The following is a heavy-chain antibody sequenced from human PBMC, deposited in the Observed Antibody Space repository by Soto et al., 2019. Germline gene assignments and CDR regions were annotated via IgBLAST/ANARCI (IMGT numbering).Heavy chain of an antibody. CDR1: GFTFSEAW. Sequence: EVQLVESGGGLVKPGGSLRLSCAASGFTFSEAWMNWVRQAPGKGLEWVGRIKSKAAGGTTDYVAPVKGRFTISRDDSTNTLFWQRNSLKTEDTAVYYCTTDSPVAGGGPLWGQGTLVTVSS. CDR3: TTDSPVAGGGPL. CDR2: IKSKAAGGTT. J-gene: IGHJ4*02. D-gene: IGHD6-19*01. V-gene: IGHV3-15*07.